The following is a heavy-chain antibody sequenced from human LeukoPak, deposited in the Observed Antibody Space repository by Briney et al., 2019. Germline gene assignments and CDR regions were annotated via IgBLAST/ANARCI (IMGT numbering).Heavy chain of an antibody. V-gene: IGHV3-7*01. J-gene: IGHJ4*02. CDR3: ARMGRLDY. D-gene: IGHD5-24*01. Sequence: TGGSLRLSCAASGFTFSDYWMTWVRQAPGKGLEWVANINHDGTSKYYVDSVKGRFTISRDNAKNSLYLQMNSLRVDDTAVYYCARMGRLDYWGQGTLVGVSS. CDR2: INHDGTSK. CDR1: GFTFSDYW.